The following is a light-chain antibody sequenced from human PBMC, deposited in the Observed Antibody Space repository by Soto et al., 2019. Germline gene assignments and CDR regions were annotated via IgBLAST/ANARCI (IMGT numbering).Light chain of an antibody. Sequence: QSVLTQPPSASGTPGQRVTISCSGSSSNTGSNYVYWYQQLPGTAPKLLIYSNNQRPSGVPDRFSGSKSGTSASLAISGLRSEDEADYYCAAWDDSLSAFYVFGTGTKVTVL. CDR1: SSNTGSNY. CDR2: SNN. V-gene: IGLV1-47*02. J-gene: IGLJ1*01. CDR3: AAWDDSLSAFYV.